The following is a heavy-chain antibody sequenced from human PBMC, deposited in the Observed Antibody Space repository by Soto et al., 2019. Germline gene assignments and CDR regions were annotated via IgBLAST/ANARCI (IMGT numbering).Heavy chain of an antibody. J-gene: IGHJ6*02. Sequence: ASVKVSCKASGGTFSSYAISWVRQAPGQGLEWMGGIIPIFGTANYAQKFQGRVTITADESTSTAYMELSSLRSEDTAVYYCARANSGSSQAYYYYGMDVWGQGTRVTVSS. CDR2: IIPIFGTA. CDR3: ARANSGSSQAYYYYGMDV. V-gene: IGHV1-69*13. CDR1: GGTFSSYA. D-gene: IGHD1-26*01.